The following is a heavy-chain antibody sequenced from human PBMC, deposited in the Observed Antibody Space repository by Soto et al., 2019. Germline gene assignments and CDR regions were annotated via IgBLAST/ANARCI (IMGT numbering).Heavy chain of an antibody. CDR3: AKPIGSYGAFDI. V-gene: IGHV3-23*01. D-gene: IGHD3-16*01. CDR1: GFTFSSYA. Sequence: EVQLLQSGGGLVQPGGSLRLSCAASGFTFSSYAMSWVRQAPGKGLEWVSAITGSGGSTYYADSVKGRFTISRDTSKNTLYLQMNSLRAEDTAVYYCAKPIGSYGAFDIWGQGTMVTVSS. CDR2: ITGSGGST. J-gene: IGHJ3*02.